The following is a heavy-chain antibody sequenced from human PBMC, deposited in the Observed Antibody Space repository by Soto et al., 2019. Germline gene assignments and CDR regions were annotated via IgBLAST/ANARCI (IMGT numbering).Heavy chain of an antibody. Sequence: EVQLVESGGGLVQPGRSLRLSCAASGFTFDDYAMHWVRQAPGKGLEWVSGISWNSGSIGYADSVKGRFTISRDNAKNSLYLQMNSLRAEDTALYYDAKAYISYGMDVWGQGSTVTVSS. D-gene: IGHD2-2*02. CDR1: GFTFDDYA. CDR3: AKAYISYGMDV. J-gene: IGHJ6*02. V-gene: IGHV3-9*01. CDR2: ISWNSGSI.